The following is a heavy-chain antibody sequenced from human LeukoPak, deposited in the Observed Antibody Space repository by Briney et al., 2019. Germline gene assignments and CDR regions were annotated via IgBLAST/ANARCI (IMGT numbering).Heavy chain of an antibody. CDR1: GFTFSTYV. D-gene: IGHD1-1*01. CDR3: AKGNWRYFDY. J-gene: IGHJ4*02. CDR2: ISGSGGST. Sequence: GGSLRLSCAASGFTFSTYVMSWVRQAPGKGLEWVSAISGSGGSTYYADSVKGRFTISRDNSKNTLYLQMNSLGADDTAVYYCAKGNWRYFDYWGQGTLVTASS. V-gene: IGHV3-23*01.